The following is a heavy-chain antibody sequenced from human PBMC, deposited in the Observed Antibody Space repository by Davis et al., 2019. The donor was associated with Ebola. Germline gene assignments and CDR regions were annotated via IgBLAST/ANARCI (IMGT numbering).Heavy chain of an antibody. Sequence: GESLKISCAASGFTFSSYWMSWVRQAPGKGLEWVAVIWYDGSNKYYADSVKGRFTISRDNSKNTLYLQMNSLRAEDTAVYYCARGDLLWFGELLYYYYGMDVWGQGTTVTVSS. CDR1: GFTFSSYW. J-gene: IGHJ6*02. CDR2: IWYDGSNK. CDR3: ARGDLLWFGELLYYYYGMDV. D-gene: IGHD3-10*01. V-gene: IGHV3-33*08.